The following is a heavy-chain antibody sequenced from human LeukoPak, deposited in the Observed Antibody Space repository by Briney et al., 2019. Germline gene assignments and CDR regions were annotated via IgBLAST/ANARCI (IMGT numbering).Heavy chain of an antibody. J-gene: IGHJ4*02. CDR1: GYTFTGYY. CDR3: ARPGGRRPYYFDY. V-gene: IGHV1-2*02. CDR2: INPNSGGT. Sequence: ASVKVSCKASGYTFTGYYMHWVRQAPGQGLEWMGWINPNSGGTNYAQKFQGRVTMTRDTSISTAYMELSRLRPDDTAVYYCARPGGRRPYYFDYWGQGALVTVSS. D-gene: IGHD3-16*01.